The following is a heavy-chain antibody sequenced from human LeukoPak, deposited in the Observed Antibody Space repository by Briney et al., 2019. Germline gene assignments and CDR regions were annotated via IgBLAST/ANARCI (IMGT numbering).Heavy chain of an antibody. V-gene: IGHV1-2*04. J-gene: IGHJ4*02. Sequence: GASVKVSCKASGYTFTGYYMHWVRQAPGQGFEWMGWINPNSGGTNYAQKFQGWVTMTRDTSISTAYMELSRLRSDDTAVYYCARGRNYYGSGSYYHFDYWGQGTLVTVSS. CDR1: GYTFTGYY. CDR2: INPNSGGT. D-gene: IGHD3-10*01. CDR3: ARGRNYYGSGSYYHFDY.